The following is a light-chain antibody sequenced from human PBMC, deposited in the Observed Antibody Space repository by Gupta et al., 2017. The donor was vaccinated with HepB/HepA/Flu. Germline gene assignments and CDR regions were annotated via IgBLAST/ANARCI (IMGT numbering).Light chain of an antibody. CDR2: AAS. Sequence: EIVMTPSPVTLSVSPGGRATLSCRASRSISTRLAWYQQRPGQAPRLLIYAASTRAPGISARFSGSGSGTLFSLTISSLQSEDSALYYCQQYDNWHPLTFGGGTKVEI. J-gene: IGKJ4*01. CDR3: QQYDNWHPLT. CDR1: RSISTR. V-gene: IGKV3-15*01.